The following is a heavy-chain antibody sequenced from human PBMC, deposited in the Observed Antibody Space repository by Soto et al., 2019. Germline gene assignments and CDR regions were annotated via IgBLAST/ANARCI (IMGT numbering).Heavy chain of an antibody. CDR1: GFSFSDAW. Sequence: GGSLRLSCAVSGFSFSDAWMNWVRQAPGKGLEWVGRIKSKTDGGTADYAAPVKGRFTISRDDSKNTLYLQMSSLKTEDTAVYYCTTSYYRYNGIWSQGTLVTVSS. D-gene: IGHD3-10*01. V-gene: IGHV3-15*07. CDR3: TTSYYRYNGI. J-gene: IGHJ4*02. CDR2: IKSKTDGGTA.